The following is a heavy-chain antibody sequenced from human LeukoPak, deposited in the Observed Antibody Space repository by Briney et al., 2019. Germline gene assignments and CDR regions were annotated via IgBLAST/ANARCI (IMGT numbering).Heavy chain of an antibody. CDR1: GGTFSSYA. CDR2: IIPIFGIA. V-gene: IGHV1-69*05. J-gene: IGHJ4*02. Sequence: SVKVSCKASGGTFSSYAISWVRQAPGQGLEWMGRIIPIFGIANYAQKFQGRVTITTDESTSTAYMELSSLRSEDTAVYYCARKDHDSSGYYYYYWGQGTLVTVSS. CDR3: ARKDHDSSGYYYYY. D-gene: IGHD3-22*01.